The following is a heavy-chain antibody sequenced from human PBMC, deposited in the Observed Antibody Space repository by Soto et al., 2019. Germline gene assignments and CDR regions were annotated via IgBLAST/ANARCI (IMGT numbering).Heavy chain of an antibody. CDR3: ARVYSSGFKAFDI. J-gene: IGHJ3*02. D-gene: IGHD6-19*01. Sequence: ASVKVSCKASGYTFTSYGISWVRQAPGQGLEWMGWISANSGNTDYAQKLQGRVTMTRNTSISTAYMELSSLRSEDTAVYYCARVYSSGFKAFDIWGQGTMVTVSS. CDR2: ISANSGNT. V-gene: IGHV1-8*02. CDR1: GYTFTSYG.